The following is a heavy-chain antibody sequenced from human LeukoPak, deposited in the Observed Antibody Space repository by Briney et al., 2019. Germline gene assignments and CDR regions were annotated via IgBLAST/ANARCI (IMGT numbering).Heavy chain of an antibody. CDR3: ARTRLGYCSSTSCYRNYYYYYGMDV. CDR2: IYWNDDK. Sequence: SGPTLVKPTQTLTLTCTFSGFSLSTSGVGVGWIRQPPGRALEWLALIYWNDDKRYSPSLKSRLTITKDTSKNQVVLTMTNMDPVDTATYYCARTRLGYCSSTSCYRNYYYYYGMDVWGRGTTVTVSS. CDR1: GFSLSTSGVG. V-gene: IGHV2-5*01. D-gene: IGHD2-2*01. J-gene: IGHJ6*02.